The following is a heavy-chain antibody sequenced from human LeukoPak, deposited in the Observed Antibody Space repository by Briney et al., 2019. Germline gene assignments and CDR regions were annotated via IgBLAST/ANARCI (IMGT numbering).Heavy chain of an antibody. CDR1: GFTFSEHY. CDR3: ARPPDGDYGYYFDY. J-gene: IGHJ4*02. Sequence: GGSLRLSCAASGFTFSEHYMDWVRQAPGKGLEWVGRTRNKANSYTTEYAASVKGRFTISRDDSKNSLYLQMNSLKTEDTAVYYCARPPDGDYGYYFDYWGQGTLVTVSS. D-gene: IGHD4-17*01. V-gene: IGHV3-72*01. CDR2: TRNKANSYTT.